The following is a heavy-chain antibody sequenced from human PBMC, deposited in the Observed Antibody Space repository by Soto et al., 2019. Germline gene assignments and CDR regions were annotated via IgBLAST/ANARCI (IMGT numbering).Heavy chain of an antibody. CDR2: VSGAASHT. J-gene: IGHJ4*02. V-gene: IGHV3-23*01. CDR3: ATSFRYFDN. Sequence: PXGSLILSCAGSGFTPTTTPLSLVRQPPGKGLEWVATVSGAASHTYYVDSVRGRFFISRDNSKNTVTLQMNNLTVDDTAVYYCATSFRYFDNWGQGTRVTVSS. CDR1: GFTPTTTP. D-gene: IGHD3-9*01.